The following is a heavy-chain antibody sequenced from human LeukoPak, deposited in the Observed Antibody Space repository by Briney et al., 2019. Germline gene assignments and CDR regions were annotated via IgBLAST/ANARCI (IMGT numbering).Heavy chain of an antibody. CDR1: GGSISSYY. Sequence: PSETLSLTCTVSGGSISSYYWSWIRQPPGKGLEWIGFIYYSGSIYYNPSLKSRVTISVDTSKNQFSLRLSSVTAADTAEYFCARHQMRYSYGTLFDYWGQGTLVTVSS. CDR3: ARHQMRYSYGTLFDY. V-gene: IGHV4-59*08. D-gene: IGHD5-18*01. J-gene: IGHJ4*02. CDR2: IYYSGSI.